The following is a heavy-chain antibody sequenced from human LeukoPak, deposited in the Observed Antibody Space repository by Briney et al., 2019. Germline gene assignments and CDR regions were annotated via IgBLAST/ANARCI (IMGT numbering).Heavy chain of an antibody. Sequence: SETLSLTCAVYGGSFSGYYWSWIRQPPGKGLEWIGEINHSGSTNYNPSLKSRVTISVDTSKNQFSLKLSSVTAADTAVYYCARKGYCSSTSCYPLRLDPWGQGTLVTVSS. D-gene: IGHD2-2*01. J-gene: IGHJ5*02. CDR3: ARKGYCSSTSCYPLRLDP. CDR2: INHSGST. CDR1: GGSFSGYY. V-gene: IGHV4-34*01.